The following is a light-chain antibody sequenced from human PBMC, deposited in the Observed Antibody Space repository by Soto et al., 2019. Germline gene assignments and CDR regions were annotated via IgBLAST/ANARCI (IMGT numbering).Light chain of an antibody. CDR3: CSYTRSDTVV. J-gene: IGLJ2*01. V-gene: IGLV2-23*02. CDR1: GSDVGTYNL. CDR2: DVP. Sequence: QSVLTQPASVSGSPGQWITISCTAAGSDVGTYNLVSWYQQHPGKAPKLVIYDVPKRTSGASNRFSGSKSGNTASLTISALQAEDEDDYYCCSYTRSDTVVFGGGTKLTVL.